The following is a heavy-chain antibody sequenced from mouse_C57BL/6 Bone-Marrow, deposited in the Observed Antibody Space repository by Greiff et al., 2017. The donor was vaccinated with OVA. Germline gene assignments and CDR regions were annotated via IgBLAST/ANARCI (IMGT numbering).Heavy chain of an antibody. J-gene: IGHJ1*03. V-gene: IGHV1-54*01. D-gene: IGHD4-1*01. CDR2: LNPGSGGT. CDR3: ARDWFDV. Sequence: QVQLQQSGAELVRPGTSVKVSCKASGYAFTNYLIEWVKQRPGQGLEWIGVLNPGSGGTNYNEKFKGKATLTADKSSSTAYMQLSSLTSEDSAVYFCARDWFDVWGTGTTVTVSS. CDR1: GYAFTNYL.